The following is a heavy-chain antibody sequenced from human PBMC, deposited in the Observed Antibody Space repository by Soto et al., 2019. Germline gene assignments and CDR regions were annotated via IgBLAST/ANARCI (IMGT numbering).Heavy chain of an antibody. V-gene: IGHV4-34*01. CDR1: GGSFSAYY. Sequence: PSETLSLTCAVYGGSFSAYYWSWIRQSPGKGLEWIGEIHHSGSTNYKPSLKSRVTISVDTSKNQFSLELRSVTAADTAVYYCASYGSGSYYNGYYFDYWGQGTLVTSPQ. CDR2: IHHSGST. CDR3: ASYGSGSYYNGYYFDY. J-gene: IGHJ4*02. D-gene: IGHD3-10*01.